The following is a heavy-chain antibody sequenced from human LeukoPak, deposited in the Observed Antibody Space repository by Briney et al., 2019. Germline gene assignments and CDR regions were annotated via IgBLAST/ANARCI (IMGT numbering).Heavy chain of an antibody. CDR3: ARDDYYDSSGLDY. CDR2: ISTGGST. D-gene: IGHD3-22*01. J-gene: IGHJ4*02. CDR1: DLTVSRHY. V-gene: IGHV3-53*01. Sequence: GGSLRLSCVASDLTVSRHYMTWVRQAPGKGLEWLSVISTGGSTNYADSVKGRFTISRDNSKNILYLQMNSLRAEDTAVYYCARDDYYDSSGLDYWGQGILVTVSS.